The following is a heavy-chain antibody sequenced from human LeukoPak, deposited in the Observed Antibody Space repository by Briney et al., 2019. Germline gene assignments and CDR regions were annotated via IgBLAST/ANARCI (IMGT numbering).Heavy chain of an antibody. J-gene: IGHJ4*02. D-gene: IGHD5-12*01. Sequence: GSLRLSCSVSGLTFSNYWMSWIRQPPGKGLEWIGSIYYSGSTYYNPSLKSRVTISVDTSKNQFSLKLSSVTAADTAVYYCARHESPYSPYFDYWGQGTLVTVSS. CDR3: ARHESPYSPYFDY. V-gene: IGHV4-39*01. CDR2: IYYSGST. CDR1: GLTFSNYW.